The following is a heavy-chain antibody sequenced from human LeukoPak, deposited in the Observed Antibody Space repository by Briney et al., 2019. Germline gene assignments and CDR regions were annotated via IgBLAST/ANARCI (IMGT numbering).Heavy chain of an antibody. CDR1: GGSISSGGYY. J-gene: IGHJ4*02. Sequence: KTSETLSLNCTVSGGSISSGGYYWSWIRQHPGKGLEWIGYIYYSGSTYYNPSLKSRVTISVDTSKNQFSLKLSSVTAADTAVYYCARDNSYGAIDYWGQGTLVTVSS. CDR3: ARDNSYGAIDY. CDR2: IYYSGST. D-gene: IGHD5-18*01. V-gene: IGHV4-31*03.